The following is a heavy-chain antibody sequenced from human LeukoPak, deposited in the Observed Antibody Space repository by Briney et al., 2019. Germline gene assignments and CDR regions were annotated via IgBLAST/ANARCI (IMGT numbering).Heavy chain of an antibody. V-gene: IGHV1-58*01. J-gene: IGHJ3*02. Sequence: ASVKVTCKASGFTFTSSAVQWVRQARGQRLEWIGWIVVGSGNTNYAQKFQERVTITRDMSTSTAYMELSSLRSEDTAVYYCAAALRSMTTVSFDIWGQGTMVTVSS. CDR3: AAALRSMTTVSFDI. CDR2: IVVGSGNT. CDR1: GFTFTSSA. D-gene: IGHD4-17*01.